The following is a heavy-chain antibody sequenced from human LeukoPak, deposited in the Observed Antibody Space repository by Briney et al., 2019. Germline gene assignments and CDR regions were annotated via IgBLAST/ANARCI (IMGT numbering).Heavy chain of an antibody. Sequence: GSVKVSCKASEYTFTAYYVHWVRQAPGQGLEWMGWINPNSGDTNFAQNFQGRVTMTRDTSISTVYMELSRLRSDDTAVYYCARVGQWLVENDWFDPWGQGTLVTVSS. CDR2: INPNSGDT. CDR3: ARVGQWLVENDWFDP. V-gene: IGHV1-2*02. D-gene: IGHD6-19*01. J-gene: IGHJ5*02. CDR1: EYTFTAYY.